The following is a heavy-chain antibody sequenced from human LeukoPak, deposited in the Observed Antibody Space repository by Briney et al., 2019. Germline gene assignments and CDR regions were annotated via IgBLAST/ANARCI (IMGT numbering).Heavy chain of an antibody. Sequence: GGSLRLSCAASGFTFSSYWMHWVRQAPVKGRVLVSRINSDGSSTSYADSVKGRFTVSTDNAKNTLYLQMNSLRAEDTAVYYCARDRSAGSTGWFDPWGQGTLVTVSS. J-gene: IGHJ5*02. CDR1: GFTFSSYW. V-gene: IGHV3-74*01. D-gene: IGHD2-2*01. CDR3: ARDRSAGSTGWFDP. CDR2: INSDGSST.